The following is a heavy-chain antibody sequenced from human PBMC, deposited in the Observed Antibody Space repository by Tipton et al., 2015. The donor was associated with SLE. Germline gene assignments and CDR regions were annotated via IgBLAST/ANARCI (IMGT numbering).Heavy chain of an antibody. V-gene: IGHV3-74*01. J-gene: IGHJ4*02. D-gene: IGHD3-10*01. CDR1: GFTFNRYW. Sequence: SLRLPCAASGFTFNRYWMHWVRQAPGKGLMWVSRIDSDGTSTNYAATVKGLFTISRDNAKDTLYLQMNSLRAEDTAVYYCARIHYYGSGSRDYWGQGTLVTVSS. CDR3: ARIHYYGSGSRDY. CDR2: IDSDGTST.